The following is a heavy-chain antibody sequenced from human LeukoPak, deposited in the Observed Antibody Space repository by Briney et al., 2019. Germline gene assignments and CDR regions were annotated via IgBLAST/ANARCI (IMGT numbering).Heavy chain of an antibody. J-gene: IGHJ4*02. D-gene: IGHD1-26*01. CDR1: DVSVSSTNW. CDR3: GREGGFYRPLDY. V-gene: IGHV4-4*02. Sequence: SSETLSLTCGVSDVSVSSTNWWTWIRQPQGKGLEWIGEVHLDGRTNFNPSLKSRLTMSVDLSENHVSLKLASVTAADTAVYYCGREGGFYRPLDYSGQGTLVTVSS. CDR2: VHLDGRT.